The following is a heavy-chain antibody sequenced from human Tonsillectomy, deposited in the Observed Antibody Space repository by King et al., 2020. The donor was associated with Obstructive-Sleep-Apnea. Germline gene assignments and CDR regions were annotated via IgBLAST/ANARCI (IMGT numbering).Heavy chain of an antibody. CDR1: GGSISSSSYY. Sequence: QLQESGPGLVKPSETLSLTCTVSGGSISSSSYYWGWIRQPPGKGLEWIGSIYYSGSTYYNPSLKSRVTISVDTSKNQFSLKLSSVTAADTAVDYCAREEVFFDILTGYYTGSPDFDYWGQGTLVTVSS. CDR2: IYYSGST. CDR3: AREEVFFDILTGYYTGSPDFDY. D-gene: IGHD3-9*01. V-gene: IGHV4-39*07. J-gene: IGHJ4*02.